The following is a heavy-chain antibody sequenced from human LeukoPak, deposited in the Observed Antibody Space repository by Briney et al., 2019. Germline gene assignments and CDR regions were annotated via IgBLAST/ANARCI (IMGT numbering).Heavy chain of an antibody. J-gene: IGHJ6*03. CDR3: ARVQYPDRGQRLPYYYYYYMDV. CDR1: GGSISSGSYY. Sequence: SQTLSLTCTVSGGSISSGSYYWSWIRQPAGKGLEWIGRIYTSGSTNYNPSLKSRVTMSVDTSKNQFSLKLSSVTAADTAVYYCARVQYPDRGQRLPYYYYYYMDVWGKGTTVTISS. V-gene: IGHV4-61*02. CDR2: IYTSGST. D-gene: IGHD6-25*01.